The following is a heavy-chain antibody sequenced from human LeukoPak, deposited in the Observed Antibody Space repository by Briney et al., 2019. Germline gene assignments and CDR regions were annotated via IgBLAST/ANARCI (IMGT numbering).Heavy chain of an antibody. Sequence: ASVKVPCKASGYTFTSYAMHWVRQAPGQRLEWMGWINAGNGNTKYSQKFQGRVTITRDTSASTAYMELSSLRSEDTAVYYCARVWSYSSGWLGYWGQGTLVTVSS. V-gene: IGHV1-3*01. D-gene: IGHD6-19*01. J-gene: IGHJ4*02. CDR1: GYTFTSYA. CDR2: INAGNGNT. CDR3: ARVWSYSSGWLGY.